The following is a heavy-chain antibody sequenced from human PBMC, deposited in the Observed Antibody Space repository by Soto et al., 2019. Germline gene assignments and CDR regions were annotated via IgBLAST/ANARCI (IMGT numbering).Heavy chain of an antibody. V-gene: IGHV1-69*02. CDR2: IIPILGIA. CDR3: ARSSYGSGSYYIFDY. Sequence: QVQLVQSGAEVKKPGSSGKVSCKASGGTFSSYTISWVRQAPGQGLEWMGRIIPILGIANYAQKFQGRVTITADKSTSTAYMELSSLRSEDTAVYYCARSSYGSGSYYIFDYWGQGTLVTVSS. CDR1: GGTFSSYT. J-gene: IGHJ4*02. D-gene: IGHD3-10*01.